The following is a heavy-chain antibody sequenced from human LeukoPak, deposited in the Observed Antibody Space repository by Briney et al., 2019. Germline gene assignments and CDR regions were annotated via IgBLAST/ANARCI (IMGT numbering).Heavy chain of an antibody. J-gene: IGHJ5*02. Sequence: ASVQDSCQASRYTFTSYDINWVRQATGQGREWMGWMNPNSGNTGYAQKFQGRVTMTRTTSKSTAYMELNSLRSEATAVYYCARGLISPGGWFDPWGQGTLVTVSS. CDR2: MNPNSGNT. D-gene: IGHD3-10*01. CDR3: ARGLISPGGWFDP. V-gene: IGHV1-8*01. CDR1: RYTFTSYD.